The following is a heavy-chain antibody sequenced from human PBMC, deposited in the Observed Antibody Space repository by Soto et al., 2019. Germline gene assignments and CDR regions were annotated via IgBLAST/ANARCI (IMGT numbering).Heavy chain of an antibody. J-gene: IGHJ4*02. Sequence: GGALRLSCAASGFTFDDYAMHWVRQAPGKGLEWVSGISWNSDSIGYADSVKGRFTISRDNAKNSLYLQMNSLRAEDTALYYCAKDLWFGELYAIFDYWGQGTLVTVSS. CDR1: GFTFDDYA. CDR2: ISWNSDSI. D-gene: IGHD3-10*01. CDR3: AKDLWFGELYAIFDY. V-gene: IGHV3-9*01.